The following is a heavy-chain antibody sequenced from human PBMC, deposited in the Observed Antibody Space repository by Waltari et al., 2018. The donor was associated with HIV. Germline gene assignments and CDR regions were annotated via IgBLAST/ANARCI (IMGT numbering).Heavy chain of an antibody. V-gene: IGHV4-34*01. CDR2: INHSGST. CDR1: GGSFSGYY. Sequence: QVQLQQWGAGLLKPSETLSLTCAVYGGSFSGYYWSWIRQPPGKGMEWIGEINHSGSTNYNPSLKSRVTISVDTSKNQFSLKLSSVTAADTAVYYCARVPTVSFGVVISRYFDYWGQGTLVTVSS. CDR3: ARVPTVSFGVVISRYFDY. D-gene: IGHD3-3*01. J-gene: IGHJ4*02.